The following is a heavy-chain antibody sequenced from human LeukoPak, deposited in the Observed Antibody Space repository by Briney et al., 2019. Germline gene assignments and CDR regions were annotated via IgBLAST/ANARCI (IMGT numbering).Heavy chain of an antibody. CDR3: ARDLTAHSYGYIEAFDI. CDR1: GFTFSSYE. Sequence: GGSLRLSCAASGFTFSSYEMNWVRQAPGKGLEWVSSISSSSSYIYYADSLKGRFTISRDNAKNSLYLQMNSLRAEDTAVYYCARDLTAHSYGYIEAFDIWGQGTMVTVSS. D-gene: IGHD5-18*01. CDR2: ISSSSSYI. V-gene: IGHV3-21*01. J-gene: IGHJ3*02.